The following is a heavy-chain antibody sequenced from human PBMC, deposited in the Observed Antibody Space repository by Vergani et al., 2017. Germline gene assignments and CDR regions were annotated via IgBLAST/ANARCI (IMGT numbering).Heavy chain of an antibody. D-gene: IGHD3-22*01. J-gene: IGHJ4*02. CDR1: GYTFTSYA. V-gene: IGHV7-4-1*02. CDR3: ASTPIAEYYDSSGYLDY. Sequence: QVQLVQSGSELKKPGASVKVSCKASGYTFTSYAMNWVRQAPGQGLEWMGWINTNTGNPTYAQGFTGRFVFSLDTSVSTAYLQISSLKAEDTAVYYCASTPIAEYYDSSGYLDYWGQGTLVTVSS. CDR2: INTNTGNP.